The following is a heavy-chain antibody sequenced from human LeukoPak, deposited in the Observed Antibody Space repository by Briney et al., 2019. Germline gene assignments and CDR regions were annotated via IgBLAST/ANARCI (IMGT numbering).Heavy chain of an antibody. D-gene: IGHD3-3*01. J-gene: IGHJ6*03. CDR2: FDPEDGET. Sequence: ASVKVSCKVSGYTLTELSMHWVRQAPGKGLEWMGGFDPEDGETIYAQKFQGRVTMTEDTSTDTAYMELSSLRSEDTAVYYCATASLRFLEWLPPLGYYYYMDVWGKGTTVTVSS. CDR3: ATASLRFLEWLPPLGYYYYMDV. V-gene: IGHV1-24*01. CDR1: GYTLTELS.